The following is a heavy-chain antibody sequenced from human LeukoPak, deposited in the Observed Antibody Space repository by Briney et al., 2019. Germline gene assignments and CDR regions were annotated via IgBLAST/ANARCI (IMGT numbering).Heavy chain of an antibody. CDR1: GGTFSSYA. V-gene: IGHV1-8*02. J-gene: IGHJ4*02. D-gene: IGHD6-19*01. CDR2: MNPGNGDT. Sequence: ASEKVSCKASGGTFSSYAISWVRQAPGQGLEWMGWMNPGNGDTAYAQKFQDRVTMTRDTSISTAYMELSSLRSEDTAVYYCARGVGAVGDYWGQGTLVTVSS. CDR3: ARGVGAVGDY.